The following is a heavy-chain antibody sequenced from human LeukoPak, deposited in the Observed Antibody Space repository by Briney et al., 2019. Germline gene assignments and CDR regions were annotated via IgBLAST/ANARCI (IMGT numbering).Heavy chain of an antibody. CDR3: SREGAQGDQSAFDV. D-gene: IGHD2-21*01. J-gene: IGHJ3*01. V-gene: IGHV3-72*01. CDR1: GFTFSAYS. CDR2: IRRGANSYTT. Sequence: GGSLRLSCAASGFTFSAYSMNWARQAPGKGLEWVGRIRRGANSYTTEYAASVKGRFTISRDDSEKSMYLHMSDLKTEDTAVYYCSREGAQGDQSAFDVWGQGTMVTVPS.